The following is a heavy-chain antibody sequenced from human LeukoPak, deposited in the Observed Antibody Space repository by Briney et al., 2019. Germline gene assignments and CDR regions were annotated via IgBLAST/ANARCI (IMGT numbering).Heavy chain of an antibody. D-gene: IGHD2-2*01. CDR3: AREGYQLLYRRLGFWFDY. J-gene: IGHJ4*02. CDR2: INHSGST. CDR1: GGSFSGYY. V-gene: IGHV4-34*01. Sequence: SETLSLTCAVYGGSFSGYYWSWIRQPPGKGLEWIGEINHSGSTNYNPSLKSRVTISVDKYKNKFSLNLSTVTAADKAVYYCAREGYQLLYRRLGFWFDYWGQGTLVTVSS.